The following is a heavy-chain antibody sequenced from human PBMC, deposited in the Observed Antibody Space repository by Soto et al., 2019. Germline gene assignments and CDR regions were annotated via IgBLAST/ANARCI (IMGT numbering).Heavy chain of an antibody. Sequence: GGSLRLSCAASGFTFSSYAMHWVRQAPGKGLEYVSAISSNGGSTYYANSVKGRFTISRDNSKNTLYLQMGSLRAEDMAVYYCARYNYYYYMDVWGKGTTVTVSS. CDR1: GFTFSSYA. V-gene: IGHV3-64*01. CDR3: ARYNYYYYMDV. CDR2: ISSNGGST. J-gene: IGHJ6*03.